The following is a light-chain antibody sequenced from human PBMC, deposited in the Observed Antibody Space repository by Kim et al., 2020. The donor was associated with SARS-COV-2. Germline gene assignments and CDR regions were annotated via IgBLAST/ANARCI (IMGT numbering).Light chain of an antibody. CDR1: GGHSSYA. CDR3: QTWGTGIQV. J-gene: IGLJ3*02. V-gene: IGLV4-69*01. CDR2: LNSDGSH. Sequence: QLVLTQSPSASASLGASVKLTCTLSGGHSSYAIAWHQQQPEKGPRYLMKLNSDGSHNKGDGIPDRFSGSSSGAERYLTISSLQSEDEADYYCQTWGTGIQVFGGGTQLTVL.